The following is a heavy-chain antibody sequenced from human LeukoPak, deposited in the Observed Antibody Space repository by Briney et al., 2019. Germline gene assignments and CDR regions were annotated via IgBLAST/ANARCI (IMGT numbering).Heavy chain of an antibody. CDR2: ISGSGGST. Sequence: PGGSLRLSCAASGFTFSSYAMSWVRQAPGKGLEWVSAISGSGGSTYYADSVKGRFTISRDNSKNTLYPQMNSLRAEDTAVYYCANLIVGATYYFDYWGQGTLVTVSS. CDR1: GFTFSSYA. J-gene: IGHJ4*02. V-gene: IGHV3-23*01. D-gene: IGHD1-26*01. CDR3: ANLIVGATYYFDY.